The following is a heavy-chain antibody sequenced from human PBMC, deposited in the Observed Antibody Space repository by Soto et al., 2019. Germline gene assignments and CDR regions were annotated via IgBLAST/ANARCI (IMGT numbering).Heavy chain of an antibody. Sequence: QMQLVQSGAEVKKTGSSVKVSCKASGYTFTYRYLHWVRQAPGQALEWMGWITPFNGNTNYAQKFQDRVTITRDRSMSTAYMELSSLRSEDTAMYYCAGSSSDPDFDYWGQGTLVTVSS. CDR2: ITPFNGNT. CDR1: GYTFTYRY. V-gene: IGHV1-45*02. CDR3: AGSSSDPDFDY. D-gene: IGHD6-6*01. J-gene: IGHJ4*02.